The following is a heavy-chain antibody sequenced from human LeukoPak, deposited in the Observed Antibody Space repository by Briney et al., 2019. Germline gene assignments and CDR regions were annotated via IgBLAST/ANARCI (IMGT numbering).Heavy chain of an antibody. D-gene: IGHD2-8*01. CDR2: IYYSGGT. CDR1: GGSISSYY. J-gene: IGHJ5*02. Sequence: SETLSLTCTVSGGSISSYYWSWIRQPPGKGPEWIGYIYYSGGTNYNPSRKNRVTISVDTSKNQFSLKLSSVTAADTAVYYCARSNMNWLDPWGQGTLVTVSS. CDR3: ARSNMNWLDP. V-gene: IGHV4-59*08.